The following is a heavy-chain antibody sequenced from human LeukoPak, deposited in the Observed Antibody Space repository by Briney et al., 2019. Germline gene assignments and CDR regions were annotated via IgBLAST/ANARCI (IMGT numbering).Heavy chain of an antibody. J-gene: IGHJ4*02. Sequence: SCKASGYIFTDYYMHWVRQAPGKGLEWVAVISYDGSNKYYADSVKGRFTISRDNSKNTLYLQMNSLRAEDTAVYYCAKDEGPGTTGYYFDYWGQGTLVTVSS. D-gene: IGHD1-1*01. V-gene: IGHV3-30*18. CDR3: AKDEGPGTTGYYFDY. CDR1: GYIFTDYY. CDR2: ISYDGSNK.